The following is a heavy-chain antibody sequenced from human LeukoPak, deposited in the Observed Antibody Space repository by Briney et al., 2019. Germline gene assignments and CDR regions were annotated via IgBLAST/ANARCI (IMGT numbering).Heavy chain of an antibody. J-gene: IGHJ4*02. Sequence: GGSLRLSCAASEVTFSTYTMTWVRQAPGKGLEWVSSISGSGNYIYYADSLKGRFTISRDNSKNTLYLQMNTLRAEDTAVYYCAKALGPAMVRGVIDYWGQGILVTVSS. CDR1: EVTFSTYT. D-gene: IGHD3-10*01. CDR2: ISGSGNYI. CDR3: AKALGPAMVRGVIDY. V-gene: IGHV3-21*01.